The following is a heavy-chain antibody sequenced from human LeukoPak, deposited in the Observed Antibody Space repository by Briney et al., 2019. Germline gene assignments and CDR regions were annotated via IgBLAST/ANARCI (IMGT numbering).Heavy chain of an antibody. D-gene: IGHD2-15*01. J-gene: IGHJ4*02. CDR1: GFTFSSYW. V-gene: IGHV3-74*01. CDR2: IDSDGSST. CDR3: ARSGAPTPDY. Sequence: PGGSLRLSCAASGFTFSSYWMHWVRQAPGKGLGWVSRIDSDGSSTIYADSVKGRFTISRDNAKNTLNLQMNSLRAEDTGLYYCARSGAPTPDYWGQGTLVIVSS.